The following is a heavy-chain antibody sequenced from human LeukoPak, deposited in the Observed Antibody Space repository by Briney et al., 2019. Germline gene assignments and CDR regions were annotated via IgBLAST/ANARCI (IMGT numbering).Heavy chain of an antibody. D-gene: IGHD3/OR15-3a*01. J-gene: IGHJ4*02. Sequence: ASVKVSCKASRYTFTGYYMHWVRQAPGQGLEWMGWINPNSGGTNYAQKFQGRVTMTRDTSISTAYMELSRLRSDDTAVYYCAKGWTGYHPPYYFDYWGQGTLVTVSS. CDR1: RYTFTGYY. CDR2: INPNSGGT. CDR3: AKGWTGYHPPYYFDY. V-gene: IGHV1-2*02.